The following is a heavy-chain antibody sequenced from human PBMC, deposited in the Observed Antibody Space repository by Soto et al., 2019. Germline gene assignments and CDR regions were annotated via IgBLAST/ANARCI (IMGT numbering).Heavy chain of an antibody. CDR1: GYTFTSYD. CDR2: MNPNSGNT. CDR3: ARGNTPYYDSSGYYLFDY. D-gene: IGHD3-22*01. Sequence: QVQLVQSGAEVKKPGASVKVSCKASGYTFTSYDINWVRQATGQGLEWMGWMNPNSGNTGYAQKFQGGVTRTRNTSISTAYMELSSLRSEDTAVYYCARGNTPYYDSSGYYLFDYWGQGTLVTVSS. V-gene: IGHV1-8*01. J-gene: IGHJ4*02.